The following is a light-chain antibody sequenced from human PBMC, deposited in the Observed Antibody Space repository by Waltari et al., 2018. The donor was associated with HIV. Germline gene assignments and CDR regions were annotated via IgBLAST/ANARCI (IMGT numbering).Light chain of an antibody. CDR2: ANI. CDR1: SSNIGASYE. J-gene: IGLJ2*01. Sequence: QSALTQPPSVSGAPGQRVTISCTAGSSNIGASYEVHWYPQLPGTAPKLLIYANINRPSGVPDRFSGSKSGTSASLAITGLQAEDEADYYCQSFDNSLGGSVIFGGGTKLTVL. CDR3: QSFDNSLGGSVI. V-gene: IGLV1-40*01.